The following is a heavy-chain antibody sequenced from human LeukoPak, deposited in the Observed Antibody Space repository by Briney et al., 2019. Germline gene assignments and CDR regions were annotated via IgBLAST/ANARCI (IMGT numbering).Heavy chain of an antibody. Sequence: GGSLRLSCAASGFSFSSYSMNWVRQAPGKGLEWVSSISSTSIYIYYADSVKGRFTISRDNAKNSLYLQMDSLRAEDTAVYYCARDYYGSGRYYFDYWGQGTLVTVSS. V-gene: IGHV3-21*01. CDR3: ARDYYGSGRYYFDY. D-gene: IGHD3-10*01. CDR2: ISSTSIYI. CDR1: GFSFSSYS. J-gene: IGHJ4*02.